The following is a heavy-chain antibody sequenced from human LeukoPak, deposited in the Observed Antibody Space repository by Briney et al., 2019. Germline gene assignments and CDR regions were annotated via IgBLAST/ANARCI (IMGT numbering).Heavy chain of an antibody. J-gene: IGHJ6*03. CDR2: ISYDGSNK. CDR3: AKGIAVAGPYYYYYYMDV. D-gene: IGHD6-19*01. Sequence: GGSLRLSCAASGFTFSSYGIHWVRQAPGKGLEWVAVISYDGSNKYYADSVKGRFTISRDNSKNTLYLQMNSLRAEDTAVYYCAKGIAVAGPYYYYYYMDVWGKGTTVTISS. CDR1: GFTFSSYG. V-gene: IGHV3-30*18.